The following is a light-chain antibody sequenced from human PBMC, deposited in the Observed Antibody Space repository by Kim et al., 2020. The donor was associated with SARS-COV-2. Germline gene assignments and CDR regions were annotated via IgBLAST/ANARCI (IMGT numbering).Light chain of an antibody. J-gene: IGLJ2*01. CDR2: DVS. Sequence: PGQSVTISCTGTSSDVGGYNYVAWYQQHPGNAPKLLIYDVSKRPSGVPDRFSGSKSGNTASLTISGLQAEDEGDYYCCSYAGNLGVFGGGTKLTVL. CDR1: SSDVGGYNY. V-gene: IGLV2-11*01. CDR3: CSYAGNLGV.